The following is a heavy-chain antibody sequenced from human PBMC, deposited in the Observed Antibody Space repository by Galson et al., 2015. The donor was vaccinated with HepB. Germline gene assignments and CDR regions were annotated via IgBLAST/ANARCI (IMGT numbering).Heavy chain of an antibody. J-gene: IGHJ4*02. D-gene: IGHD3-22*01. CDR3: ASGPSSGYSDY. CDR2: INSSGGST. V-gene: IGHV1-46*03. CDR1: GYTFTSYY. Sequence: SVKVSCKASGYTFTSYYMHWVRQAPGQGLEWMGIINSSGGSTSYAQKFQGRVTMTRDTSTSTAYMELSSLRSEDTAVYYCASGPSSGYSDYWGQGTLVTVSS.